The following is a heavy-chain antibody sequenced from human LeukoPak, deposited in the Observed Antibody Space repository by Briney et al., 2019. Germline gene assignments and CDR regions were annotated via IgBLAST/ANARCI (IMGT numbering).Heavy chain of an antibody. Sequence: ASVKVSCKASGYTFIDFYIYWVRQAPGQGLEWMGWINPNSGAIKYSQKFQGRVSMTRDTSITTVYMDLSSLRSDDTAVYYCARVKKLMPEFEFWGQGTLVTVSS. CDR2: INPNSGAI. J-gene: IGHJ4*02. CDR1: GYTFIDFY. D-gene: IGHD2-2*01. CDR3: ARVKKLMPEFEF. V-gene: IGHV1-2*02.